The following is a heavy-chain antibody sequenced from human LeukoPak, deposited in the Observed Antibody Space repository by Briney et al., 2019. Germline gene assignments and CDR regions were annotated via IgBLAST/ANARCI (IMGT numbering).Heavy chain of an antibody. Sequence: SVKVSCKASGGTFSSYAISWVRQAPGQGLEWMGGIIPIFGTANYAQMFQGRITITADESTSTGYMELSSLRSEDTAVYYCAREWELLGSSWFDPWGQGTLVTVSS. D-gene: IGHD1-26*01. CDR2: IIPIFGTA. CDR1: GGTFSSYA. CDR3: AREWELLGSSWFDP. J-gene: IGHJ5*02. V-gene: IGHV1-69*13.